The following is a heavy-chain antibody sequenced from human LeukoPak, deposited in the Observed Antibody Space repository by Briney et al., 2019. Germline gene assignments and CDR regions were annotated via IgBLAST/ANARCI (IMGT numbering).Heavy chain of an antibody. CDR1: GGSISSGDYY. J-gene: IGHJ4*02. CDR3: ATTYYYDSSGPAPDY. D-gene: IGHD3-22*01. V-gene: IGHV4-30-4*01. CDR2: INHSGST. Sequence: SQTLSLTCTVSGGSISSGDYYWRWVRQPPGKGLEWIGEINHSGSTNYNPSLKSRVTISVDTSKNQFSLKLSSVTAADTAVYYCATTYYYDSSGPAPDYWGQGTLVTVSS.